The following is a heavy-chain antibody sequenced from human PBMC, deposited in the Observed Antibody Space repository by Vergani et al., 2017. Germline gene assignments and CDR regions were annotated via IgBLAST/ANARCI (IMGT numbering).Heavy chain of an antibody. CDR3: ATVNWPRMGFDP. Sequence: QVQLVQSGAEVTKPGASVKVSCKASGYTFTSYYMHWVRQAPGQGLEWMGIINPSGGSTSYVQKFQGRGTMTEDTSTDTAYMELSSLRSEDTAAYYCATVNWPRMGFDPWGQGTLVTVSS. D-gene: IGHD1-1*01. J-gene: IGHJ5*02. CDR1: GYTFTSYY. CDR2: INPSGGST. V-gene: IGHV1-46*01.